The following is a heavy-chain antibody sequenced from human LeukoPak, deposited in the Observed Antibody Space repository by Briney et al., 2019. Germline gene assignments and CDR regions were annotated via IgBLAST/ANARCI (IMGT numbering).Heavy chain of an antibody. CDR2: INHSGST. CDR3: ATSSSWYGGLDY. CDR1: GGTFSGYY. D-gene: IGHD6-13*01. V-gene: IGHV4-34*08. J-gene: IGHJ4*02. Sequence: PSETLSLTCAVYGGTFSGYYWSWIRQPPGKGLVWMGEINHSGSTNYNPSLKSRVTISVDTSKNQFSLKLSSVTAADTAVYYCATSSSWYGGLDYWGEGTLVTVSS.